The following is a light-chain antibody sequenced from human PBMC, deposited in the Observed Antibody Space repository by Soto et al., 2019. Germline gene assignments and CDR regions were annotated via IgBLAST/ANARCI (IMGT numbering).Light chain of an antibody. J-gene: IGKJ1*01. CDR2: GAS. CDR1: QSVSSSY. CDR3: QQYGDSPLT. V-gene: IGKV3-20*01. Sequence: TPSTVTLSLSPGESAPLSFRERQSVSSSYLALYQQKPGQAPRLLIYGASNRATGIPDRFSGSGSGTDFTLTISRLEPEDFAVYYCQQYGDSPLTFGQGTK.